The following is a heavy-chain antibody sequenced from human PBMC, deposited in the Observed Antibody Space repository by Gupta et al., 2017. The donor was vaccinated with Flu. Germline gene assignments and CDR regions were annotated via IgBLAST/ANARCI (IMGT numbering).Heavy chain of an antibody. CDR1: GFTFTIYW. Sequence: EVQLVESGGGLVQPGGSLRLSCAASGFTFTIYWMSWVRQAPGEGLEWVANIKHDGSERYYVDSVKGRFTISRDKNSLYLQMSSLRAEDTAVYYCARDYKYGSGWSRFDYWGQGTLVTVSS. V-gene: IGHV3-7*01. J-gene: IGHJ4*02. CDR2: IKHDGSER. D-gene: IGHD6-19*01. CDR3: ARDYKYGSGWSRFDY.